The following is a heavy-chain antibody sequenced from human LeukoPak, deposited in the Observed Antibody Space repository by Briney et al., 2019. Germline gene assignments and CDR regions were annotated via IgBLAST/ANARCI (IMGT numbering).Heavy chain of an antibody. D-gene: IGHD3-22*01. CDR3: ARARRLFGYYYYYMDV. J-gene: IGHJ6*03. V-gene: IGHV4-34*01. CDR2: INDSGRT. CDR1: GGSFSGYY. Sequence: PSETLSLTCAVYGGSFSGYYWSWIRQPPGKGLEWIGEINDSGRTNYNPSLKSRVTISVDTSKNQFSLNLRSVTAADTAVYYCARARRLFGYYYYYMDVWGKGTTVTISS.